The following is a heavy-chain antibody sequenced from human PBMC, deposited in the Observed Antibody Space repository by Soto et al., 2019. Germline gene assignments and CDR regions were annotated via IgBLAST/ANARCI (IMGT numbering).Heavy chain of an antibody. D-gene: IGHD6-13*01. Sequence: EVQLVESGGGLVQPGGSLRLSCAASGFTVSTYHMSWVRQAPGKGLEWVSVIYSAGSADFADSVKVRFTISRDNSKNTLYLQMSSLRAEDMAVYYCARVPSSSYHYFDYWGQGTVVTVSS. CDR3: ARVPSSSYHYFDY. V-gene: IGHV3-66*01. CDR2: IYSAGSA. CDR1: GFTVSTYH. J-gene: IGHJ4*02.